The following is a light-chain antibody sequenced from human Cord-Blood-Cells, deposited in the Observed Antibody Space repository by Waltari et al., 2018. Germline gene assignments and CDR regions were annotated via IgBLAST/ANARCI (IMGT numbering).Light chain of an antibody. CDR2: DAS. V-gene: IGKV1-33*01. Sequence: DIRMTQSPSSLSASVGDRVTITCQASQDISNYLNWYQQKPGKAPKLLIYDASNLETGVPSRFSGSGSGTDFTFTISSLQPEDIATYYCQQYDNLPPAAFSFGGGTKVEIK. CDR3: QQYDNLPPAAFS. CDR1: QDISNY. J-gene: IGKJ4*01.